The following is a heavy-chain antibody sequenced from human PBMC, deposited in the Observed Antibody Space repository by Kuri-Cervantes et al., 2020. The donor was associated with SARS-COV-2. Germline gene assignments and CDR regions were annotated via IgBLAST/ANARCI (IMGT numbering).Heavy chain of an antibody. J-gene: IGHJ4*02. V-gene: IGHV4-34*01. CDR1: GGSVSGYY. CDR2: IHHAVGT. CDR3: ARFTEYSSSLLDY. D-gene: IGHD6-6*01. Sequence: SETLSLTCAVYGGSVSGYYWSWIRQPPGKGLEWIGEIHHAVGTYYNPSLKSRVTISVDTSKNQFSLKLSSVTAADTAVYYCARFTEYSSSLLDYWGQGTLVTVSS.